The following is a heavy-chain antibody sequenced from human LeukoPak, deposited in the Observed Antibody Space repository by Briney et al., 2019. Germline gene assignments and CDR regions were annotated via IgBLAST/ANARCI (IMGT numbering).Heavy chain of an antibody. CDR3: ASEINNWNDVDY. CDR1: GFTFSSYW. J-gene: IGHJ4*02. V-gene: IGHV3-74*01. CDR2: INTDGSST. D-gene: IGHD1-1*01. Sequence: GGSLRLSCAASGFTFSSYWMHWVRQAPGKGLVWVSRINTDGSSTSYADSVKGRFTISRDNAKNTLYLQMNSLRAEDTAVYYCASEINNWNDVDYWGQGTLVTVSS.